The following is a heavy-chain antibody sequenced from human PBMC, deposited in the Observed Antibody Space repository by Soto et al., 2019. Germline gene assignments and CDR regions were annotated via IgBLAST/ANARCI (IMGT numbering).Heavy chain of an antibody. CDR3: ASGNYDYGDYTIGWFDP. CDR2: INPSGGST. J-gene: IGHJ5*02. V-gene: IGHV1-46*01. CDR1: GYTFTSYY. Sequence: QVQLVQSGAEVKKPGASVKVSCKASGYTFTSYYMHWVRQAPGQGLEWMGIINPSGGSTSYAQKFQGRVTMTRDTSTSTVYMELSSLRSEDTAVYYCASGNYDYGDYTIGWFDPWGQGTLVTVSS. D-gene: IGHD4-17*01.